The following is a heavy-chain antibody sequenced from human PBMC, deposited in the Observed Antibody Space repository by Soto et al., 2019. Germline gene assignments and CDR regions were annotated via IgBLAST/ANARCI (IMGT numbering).Heavy chain of an antibody. CDR1: GYTFTSYA. D-gene: IGHD3-10*01. Sequence: ASGKVSCEASGYTFTSYAMHWVRQAPGQRLEWMGWINAGNGNTKYSQKFQGRVTITRDTSASTAYMELSSLRSEDTAVYYCARTITMVRGVIITLDYYYGMDVWRPVTTVTVSS. CDR2: INAGNGNT. V-gene: IGHV1-3*01. J-gene: IGHJ6*02. CDR3: ARTITMVRGVIITLDYYYGMDV.